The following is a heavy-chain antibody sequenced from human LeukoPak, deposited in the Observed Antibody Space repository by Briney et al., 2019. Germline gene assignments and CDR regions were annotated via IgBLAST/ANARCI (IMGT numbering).Heavy chain of an antibody. CDR1: GYTFTSYG. CDR2: ISAYNGNT. CDR3: AREFRIAVAGNYYYYGMDV. J-gene: IGHJ6*02. Sequence: VSVKVSCKASGYTFTSYGISWVRQAPGQGLEWMGWISAYNGNTNYAQKLQGRVTMTTDTSTSTAYMELRSLRSDDTAVYYCAREFRIAVAGNYYYYGMDVWGQGTTVTVSS. V-gene: IGHV1-18*01. D-gene: IGHD6-19*01.